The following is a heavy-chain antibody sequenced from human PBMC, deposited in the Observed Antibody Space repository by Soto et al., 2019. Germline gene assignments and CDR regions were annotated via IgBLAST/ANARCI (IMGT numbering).Heavy chain of an antibody. J-gene: IGHJ4*02. V-gene: IGHV1-69*04. CDR3: VRDWESTTQTWGVGDS. CDR2: IIPIFGVT. D-gene: IGHD1-1*01. CDR1: GGTFSSYT. Sequence: QVQVVQSGAEVKKPGSSVKVSCKASGGTFSSYTITWVRQAPGQGLEWLGRIIPIFGVTNYAQTFQDRLTMSADRPTTTADMELSSLTSADTAVYYCVRDWESTTQTWGVGDSWGQGTLVTVSS.